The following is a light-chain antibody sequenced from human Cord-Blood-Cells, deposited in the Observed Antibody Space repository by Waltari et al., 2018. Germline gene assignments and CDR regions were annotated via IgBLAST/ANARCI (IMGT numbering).Light chain of an antibody. CDR1: SSDGGSYNL. Sequence: QSALTQPASVSGSPGQSITISCTGTSSDGGSYNLVSWYHQHPGKAHKLMIYEVSQRPSGVSNRFSGSKSGNTASLTISGLQAEDEADYYCCSYAGSSTFDVVFGGGTKLTVL. CDR2: EVS. CDR3: CSYAGSSTFDVV. V-gene: IGLV2-23*02. J-gene: IGLJ2*01.